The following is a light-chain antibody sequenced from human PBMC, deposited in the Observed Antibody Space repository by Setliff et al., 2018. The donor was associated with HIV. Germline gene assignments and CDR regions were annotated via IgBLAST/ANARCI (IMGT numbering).Light chain of an antibody. Sequence: QSALTQPASVSGSPGQSITISCTGTSSDVGSYNLVSWYQQHPGKAPKLMIYEVSKRPSGVSNRFSGSKSGNTASLTISGLQAEDEADYYCCSYAGSSTFYGFGTGTKV. CDR1: SSDVGSYNL. V-gene: IGLV2-23*02. J-gene: IGLJ1*01. CDR2: EVS. CDR3: CSYAGSSTFYG.